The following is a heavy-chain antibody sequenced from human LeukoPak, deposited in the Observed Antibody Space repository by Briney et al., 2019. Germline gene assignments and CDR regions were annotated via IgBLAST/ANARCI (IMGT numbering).Heavy chain of an antibody. CDR1: GASITSYY. CDR3: VRGYCSGATCYHFDY. CDR2: FYYSGCD. D-gene: IGHD2-15*01. J-gene: IGHJ4*02. Sequence: SETLSLTCTVSGASITSYYWNWIRQPPGKGLEWIGYFYYSGCDNYNPSLKSRITISVDTSKNQFSLKLSSVTAADTAVYYCVRGYCSGATCYHFDYWGQGTLVTVSS. V-gene: IGHV4-59*01.